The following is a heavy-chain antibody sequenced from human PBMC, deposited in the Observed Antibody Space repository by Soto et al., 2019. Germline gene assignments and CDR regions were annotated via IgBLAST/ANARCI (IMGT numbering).Heavy chain of an antibody. Sequence: ASVKVSCKVSGYTLTELSMHWVRQAPGKGLEWMGGFDPEDGETIYAQKFQGRVTMTEDTSTDTAYMELSSLRSEDTAVYYCATRYYDSSGYYYPLDYWGQGTLVTVSS. J-gene: IGHJ4*02. CDR1: GYTLTELS. CDR2: FDPEDGET. V-gene: IGHV1-24*01. D-gene: IGHD3-22*01. CDR3: ATRYYDSSGYYYPLDY.